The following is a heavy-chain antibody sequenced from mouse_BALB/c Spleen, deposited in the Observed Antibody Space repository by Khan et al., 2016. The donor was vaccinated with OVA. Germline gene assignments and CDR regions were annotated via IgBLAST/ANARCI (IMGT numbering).Heavy chain of an antibody. J-gene: IGHJ2*01. Sequence: EVELVESGPGLVKPSQSLSLTCTVTGYSITSDYAWNWIRQFPGNKLEWMGHISYSGNTKYNQSLKSRISITRDTSKNQFFLQLNSVTTEDTATYYCARIYGGNFDYGGQGTTLTVSS. CDR2: ISYSGNT. CDR1: GYSITSDYA. V-gene: IGHV3-2*02. CDR3: ARIYGGNFDY. D-gene: IGHD1-1*01.